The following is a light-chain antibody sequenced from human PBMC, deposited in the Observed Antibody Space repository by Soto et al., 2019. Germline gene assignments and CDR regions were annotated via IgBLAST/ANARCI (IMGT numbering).Light chain of an antibody. CDR3: QQYNNWPT. V-gene: IGKV3-15*01. Sequence: IVMTQSPATLSVSPGERATLSCRASQSVSSSYLAWYQQKPGQAPRLLIYGASSRATGIPARFRGSGSGTEFTLTISSLQSEDFAVYYCQQYNNWPTLGQGTKV. J-gene: IGKJ1*01. CDR2: GAS. CDR1: QSVSSSY.